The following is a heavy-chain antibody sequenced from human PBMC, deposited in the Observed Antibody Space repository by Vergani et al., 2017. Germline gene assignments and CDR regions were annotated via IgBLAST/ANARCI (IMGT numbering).Heavy chain of an antibody. CDR1: GASINNDFYY. V-gene: IGHV4-61*02. CDR2: IYVSGIT. Sequence: QVQLQESGPGLVKPSQTLSLTCTVSGASINNDFYYWHWIRQPAGKGLEWIGRIYVSGITDYNSSLQSRVSMSVDTSKNQFSLALTSVTAADTAVYYCARGNKQLRPKAFDLWVQGTMVTVSS. D-gene: IGHD2/OR15-2a*01. CDR3: ARGNKQLRPKAFDL. J-gene: IGHJ3*01.